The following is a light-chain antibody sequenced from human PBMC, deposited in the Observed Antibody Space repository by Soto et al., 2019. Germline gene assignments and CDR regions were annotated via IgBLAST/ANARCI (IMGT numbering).Light chain of an antibody. V-gene: IGKV3-15*01. J-gene: IGKJ2*01. CDR1: QSISTY. Sequence: ETVMTQSPATLSVSPGERATLSCRASQSISTYLAWYQLKPGQAPRLLIYGASTRATGIPARFSGSGSGTEFILTISSLQSEDFAVYYCQQYTNWPLYTFGQGTKLEIK. CDR2: GAS. CDR3: QQYTNWPLYT.